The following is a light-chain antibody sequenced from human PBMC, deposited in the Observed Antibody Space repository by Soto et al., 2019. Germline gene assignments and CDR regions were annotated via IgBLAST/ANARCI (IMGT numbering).Light chain of an antibody. V-gene: IGKV1-39*01. CDR3: QQSFSTHVT. J-gene: IGKJ5*01. Sequence: DIQMTQSPSSLSASVGDSVTITCRASQTIGNSLNWYQQKPGRAPKILIYFASNLQSGVPSRFSGSGSGTDFTLTISSLQPEDFATYYCQQSFSTHVTFGQGTRLEIK. CDR2: FAS. CDR1: QTIGNS.